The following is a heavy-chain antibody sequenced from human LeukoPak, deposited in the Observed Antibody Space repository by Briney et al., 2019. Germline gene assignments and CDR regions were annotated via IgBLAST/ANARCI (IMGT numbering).Heavy chain of an antibody. CDR1: GGSISSYY. J-gene: IGHJ5*02. CDR2: IYYSGST. V-gene: IGHV4-59*08. CDR3: ASIKMVREYNWFDP. Sequence: SETLSLTCTVSGGSISSYYWSWIRQPPGKGLEWIGYIYYSGSTNYNPSLKSRVTISVDTSKDQFSLKLSSVTAADTAVYYCASIKMVREYNWFDPWGQGTLVTVSS. D-gene: IGHD3-10*01.